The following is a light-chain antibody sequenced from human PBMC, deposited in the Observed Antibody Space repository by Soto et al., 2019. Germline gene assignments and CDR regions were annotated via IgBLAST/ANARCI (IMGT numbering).Light chain of an antibody. J-gene: IGKJ5*01. CDR2: GAS. Sequence: EIVMTQSPATLSVSPGERATLSCRASQSVSSNLAWYQQKPGQAPRLLIYGASTRATGIPARFSGSGSGTELTLTISSLQPEDFATYYCQQHGQWPITFGQGTRLEIK. CDR3: QQHGQWPIT. CDR1: QSVSSN. V-gene: IGKV3-15*01.